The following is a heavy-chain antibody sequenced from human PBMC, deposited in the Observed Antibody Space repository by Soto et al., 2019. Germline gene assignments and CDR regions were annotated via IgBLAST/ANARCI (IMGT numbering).Heavy chain of an antibody. Sequence: ASVKVSCKASGYTFTSYGISWVRQAPGQGLEWMGWISAYNGNTNYAQKLQGRVTMTTDTSTSTAYMELRSLRSDDTAVYYCARDLIPRIAAAGIGAFDIWGQGTMVTVSS. CDR2: ISAYNGNT. V-gene: IGHV1-18*01. CDR3: ARDLIPRIAAAGIGAFDI. D-gene: IGHD6-13*01. CDR1: GYTFTSYG. J-gene: IGHJ3*02.